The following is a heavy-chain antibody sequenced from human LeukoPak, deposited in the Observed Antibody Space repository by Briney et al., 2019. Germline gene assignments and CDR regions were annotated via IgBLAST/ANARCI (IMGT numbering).Heavy chain of an antibody. D-gene: IGHD4-11*01. J-gene: IGHJ3*02. CDR2: IKQDGSEK. V-gene: IGHV3-7*01. CDR1: GFTFSSYA. Sequence: PGGSLRLSCAASGFTFSSYAMSWVRQAPGKGLEWVANIKQDGSEKYYVDSVKGRFTISRDNTENSLYLKMNSLRAEDTAVYYCARDQGRSTVNDAFDIWGQGTMVTVSS. CDR3: ARDQGRSTVNDAFDI.